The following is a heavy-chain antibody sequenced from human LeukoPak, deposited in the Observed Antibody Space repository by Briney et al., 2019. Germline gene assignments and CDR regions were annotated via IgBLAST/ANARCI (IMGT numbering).Heavy chain of an antibody. V-gene: IGHV3-23*01. D-gene: IGHD5-12*01. CDR2: ISGSGGST. Sequence: GGSLRLSCAASGFTFSSYAMSWVRQAPGKGLEWVSAISGSGGSTYYADSVKGRFTISRDNSKNTLYLQMNSLRAEDTAVYYCAKERAEWLRSSTWFDPWGQGTLVTVSS. J-gene: IGHJ5*02. CDR1: GFTFSSYA. CDR3: AKERAEWLRSSTWFDP.